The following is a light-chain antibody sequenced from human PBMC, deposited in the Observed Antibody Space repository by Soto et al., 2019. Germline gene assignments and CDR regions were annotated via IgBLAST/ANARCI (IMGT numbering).Light chain of an antibody. J-gene: IGKJ4*01. CDR3: QQYNDWPFT. V-gene: IGKV3-15*01. CDR2: GAS. Sequence: EIVLTQSPGTLSWSPGERATLSCGASQSFGRDLAWYQQKTGQAPRILIYGASTWATGIPASFSGSGYGAEFTLTISSLQSEDFAVYYCQQYNDWPFTFGGGTKVDIK. CDR1: QSFGRD.